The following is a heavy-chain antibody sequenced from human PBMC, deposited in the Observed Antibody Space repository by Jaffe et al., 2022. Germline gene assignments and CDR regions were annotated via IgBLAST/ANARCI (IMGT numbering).Heavy chain of an antibody. Sequence: EVQLVESGGGLVQPGGSLRLSCAASGFTFSSYWMSWVRQAPGKGLEWVANIKQDGSEKYYVDSVKGRFTISRDNAKNSLYLQMNSLRAEDTAVYYCARDMGVHFSSIAAAGTGWFDPWGQGTLVTVSS. V-gene: IGHV3-7*01. J-gene: IGHJ5*02. CDR2: IKQDGSEK. D-gene: IGHD6-13*01. CDR1: GFTFSSYW. CDR3: ARDMGVHFSSIAAAGTGWFDP.